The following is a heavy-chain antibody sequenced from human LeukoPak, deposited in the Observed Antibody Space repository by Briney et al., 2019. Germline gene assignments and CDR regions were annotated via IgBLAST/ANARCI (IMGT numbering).Heavy chain of an antibody. CDR3: ASVRYSIWVFDY. D-gene: IGHD6-13*01. J-gene: IGHJ4*02. Sequence: SETLSLTCTVSGGSISSSSYYWGWIRQPPGKGLEWIGSIYYSGSTYYNPSLQSRVTILVDTSKNQFSLKLNSVTAADTAVYFCASVRYSIWVFDYWGQGTLVTVSS. CDR2: IYYSGST. V-gene: IGHV4-39*07. CDR1: GGSISSSSYY.